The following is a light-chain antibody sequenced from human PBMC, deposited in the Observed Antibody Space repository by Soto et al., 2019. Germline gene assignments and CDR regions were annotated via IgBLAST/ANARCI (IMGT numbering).Light chain of an antibody. V-gene: IGLV2-14*03. CDR2: GVS. CDR3: SSFTGTTTLDV. J-gene: IGLJ1*01. CDR1: SSDVGAYEY. Sequence: QSVLTQPASVSGSPGQSVTISCTGTSSDVGAYEYVSWYQKHPGKAPKLMIYGVSNRPSGVSNRFSGSKSGNTAFLTISGLQPEDEADYYCSSFTGTTTLDVFGTGTKLTVL.